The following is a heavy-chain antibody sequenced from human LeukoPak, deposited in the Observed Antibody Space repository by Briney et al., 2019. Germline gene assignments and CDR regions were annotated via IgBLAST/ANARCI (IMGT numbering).Heavy chain of an antibody. D-gene: IGHD1-14*01. J-gene: IGHJ4*02. V-gene: IGHV4-4*02. CDR2: IYHSGST. CDR1: GGSIIRNNW. CDR3: ATFFTTWYFFDS. Sequence: SETLSLTCAISGGSIIRNNWWSWVRQPPGKGLEWIGEIYHSGSTNYNPSLKSRVTISLDKSNTQFSLKLHSVTAADTAVYYCATFFTTWYFFDSWGQGTLVTVSS.